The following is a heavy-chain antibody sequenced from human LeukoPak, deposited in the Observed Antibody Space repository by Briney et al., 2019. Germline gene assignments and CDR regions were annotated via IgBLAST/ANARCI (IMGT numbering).Heavy chain of an antibody. Sequence: SETLSLTCTVSGGSISSYYWSWIRQPPGKGLEWIGYIYYSGSTNYNPSLKSRVTISVDTSKNQFSLKLSSVTAADTAVYYCARGGSGTPLYGMDVWGQGTTVTVSS. CDR1: GGSISSYY. D-gene: IGHD3-10*01. CDR3: ARGGSGTPLYGMDV. CDR2: IYYSGST. J-gene: IGHJ6*02. V-gene: IGHV4-59*01.